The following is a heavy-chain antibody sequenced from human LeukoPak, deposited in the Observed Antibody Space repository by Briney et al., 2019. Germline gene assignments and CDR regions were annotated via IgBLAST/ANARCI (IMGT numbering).Heavy chain of an antibody. J-gene: IGHJ4*02. CDR3: ARMNYDFWSGNTYYFDY. Sequence: SETLSLTCTVSGGSISSYYWGWIRQPPGKGLEWIGSIYYSGSTYYNPSLKSRVTISVDTSKNQFSLKLSSVTAADTAVYYCARMNYDFWSGNTYYFDYWGQGTLVTVSS. D-gene: IGHD3-3*01. CDR1: GGSISSYY. V-gene: IGHV4-39*01. CDR2: IYYSGST.